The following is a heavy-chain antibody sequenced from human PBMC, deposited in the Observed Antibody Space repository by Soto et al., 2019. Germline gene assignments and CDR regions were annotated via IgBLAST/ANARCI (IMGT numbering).Heavy chain of an antibody. J-gene: IGHJ4*02. D-gene: IGHD1-20*01. V-gene: IGHV4-30-4*01. CDR2: IYYSGST. Sequence: SETLSLTCTVSGGSISRGDYYWSWIRQPPGKGLEWIGYIYYSGSTYYNPSLKSRVTISVDTSKNQFSLKLSSVTAADTAVYYCARVRYNWHDLYYFDYWGQGTLVTVSS. CDR1: GGSISRGDYY. CDR3: ARVRYNWHDLYYFDY.